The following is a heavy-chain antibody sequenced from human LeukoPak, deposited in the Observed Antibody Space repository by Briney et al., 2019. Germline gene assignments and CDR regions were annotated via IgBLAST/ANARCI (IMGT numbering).Heavy chain of an antibody. V-gene: IGHV4-4*07. CDR1: GGSISSYY. D-gene: IGHD4-17*01. CDR3: ARLSTVTTSFDY. Sequence: KPSETLSLTCTVSGGSISSYYWSWIRQPAGKGLEWFGRIYTSGTTHYNPSLKSRVTMSVDTSKNQFSLKLSSVTAADTAVYYCARLSTVTTSFDYWGQGTLVTVSS. J-gene: IGHJ4*02. CDR2: IYTSGTT.